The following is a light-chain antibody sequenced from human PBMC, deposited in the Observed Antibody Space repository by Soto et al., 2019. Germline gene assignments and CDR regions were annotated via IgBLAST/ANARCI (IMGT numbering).Light chain of an antibody. J-gene: IGKJ5*01. CDR1: QTISGY. Sequence: DIQMTQSPSSLSASVGDRVTITCRASQTISGYLNWYQQKPGKAPELLIYAASYLESGVPSRFSATVSGTEFSLTITSLQPEDFATYYCQQLFDSPITFGQGTRLEIK. V-gene: IGKV1-39*01. CDR3: QQLFDSPIT. CDR2: AAS.